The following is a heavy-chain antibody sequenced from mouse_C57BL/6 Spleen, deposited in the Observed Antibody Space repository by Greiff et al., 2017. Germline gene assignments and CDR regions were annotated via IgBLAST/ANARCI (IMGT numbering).Heavy chain of an antibody. V-gene: IGHV7-3*01. CDR1: GFTFTDYY. CDR2: IRNKANGYTT. CDR3: ARYDGDGFAY. D-gene: IGHD3-3*01. J-gene: IGHJ3*01. Sequence: EVQVVESGGGLVQPGGSLSLSCAASGFTFTDYYMSWVRQPPGKALEWLGFIRNKANGYTTEYSASVKGRFTISRDNSQSILYLQMNALRAEDSATYYCARYDGDGFAYWGQGTLVTVSA.